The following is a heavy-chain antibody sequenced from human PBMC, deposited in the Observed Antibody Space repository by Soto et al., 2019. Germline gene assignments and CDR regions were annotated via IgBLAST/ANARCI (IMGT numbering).Heavy chain of an antibody. CDR3: ARDRTPVYYYDSSGYPKGSAFDI. CDR2: ISAYNGNT. J-gene: IGHJ3*02. D-gene: IGHD3-22*01. Sequence: ASVKVSCKASGYTFTSYGISWVRQAPGQGLEWMGWISAYNGNTNYAQKLQGRVTMTTDTSTSTAYMELRSLRSDDTAVYYCARDRTPVYYYDSSGYPKGSAFDIWGQGTMVTVS. V-gene: IGHV1-18*01. CDR1: GYTFTSYG.